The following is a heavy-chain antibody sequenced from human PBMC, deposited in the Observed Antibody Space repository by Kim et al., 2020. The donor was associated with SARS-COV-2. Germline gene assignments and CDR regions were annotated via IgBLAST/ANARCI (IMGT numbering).Heavy chain of an antibody. D-gene: IGHD3-22*01. V-gene: IGHV3-48*03. CDR2: ISSSGSTI. CDR3: ARTITMIVMAYGMDV. CDR1: GFTFSSYE. J-gene: IGHJ6*02. Sequence: GGSLSLSCAASGFTFSSYEMNWVRQAPGKGLEWVSYISSSGSTIYYADSVKGRFTISRDNAKNSLYLQMNSLRAEDTAVYYCARTITMIVMAYGMDVWGQGTTVTVSS.